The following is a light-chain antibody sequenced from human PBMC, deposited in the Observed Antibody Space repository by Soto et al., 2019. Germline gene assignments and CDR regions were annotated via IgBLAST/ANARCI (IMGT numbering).Light chain of an antibody. Sequence: QSALTQPASVSGSRGQSITISCTGTSSDVGGFNSVSWFQQHPGKAPKLIIYEVSTRPSGVSNRFSGSKSGNTASLTISGLQAEDEADYYCYSFTSSNTWVFGGGTKLTV. V-gene: IGLV2-14*01. J-gene: IGLJ3*02. CDR2: EVS. CDR1: SSDVGGFNS. CDR3: YSFTSSNTWV.